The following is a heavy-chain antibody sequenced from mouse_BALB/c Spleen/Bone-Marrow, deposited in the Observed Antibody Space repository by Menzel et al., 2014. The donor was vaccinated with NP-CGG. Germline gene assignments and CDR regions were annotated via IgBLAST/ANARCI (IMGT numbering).Heavy chain of an antibody. CDR3: NGGYYEAWFAY. D-gene: IGHD2-3*01. J-gene: IGHJ3*01. CDR1: GFNIKDYY. Sequence: VQLQHSGAELVRSGASVKLSCTASGFNIKDYYMHWGKQRPEQGLEWIGWIDPENGDTEYAPKFQGKATMTADTSSNTAYLQLSSLTSEDTAVYYCNGGYYEAWFAYWGQGTLVTVSA. V-gene: IGHV14-4*02. CDR2: IDPENGDT.